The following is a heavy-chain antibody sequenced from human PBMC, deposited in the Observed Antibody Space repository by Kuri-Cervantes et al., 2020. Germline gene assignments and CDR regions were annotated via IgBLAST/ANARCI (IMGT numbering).Heavy chain of an antibody. D-gene: IGHD3-16*01. CDR2: IKQDGTEK. J-gene: IGHJ4*02. CDR3: ARGNYDYIWGSFYFDQ. Sequence: GESLKISCAASGFTFSSYWMSWVRQAPGKGLERVANIKQDGTEKYYVDSVKGRFTISRDNAKNSLYLQMSSLRAEDTAVYYCARGNYDYIWGSFYFDQWGQGTLVTVSS. V-gene: IGHV3-7*01. CDR1: GFTFSSYW.